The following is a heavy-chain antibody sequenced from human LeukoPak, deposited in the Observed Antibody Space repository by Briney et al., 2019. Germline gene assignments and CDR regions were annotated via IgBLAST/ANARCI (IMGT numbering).Heavy chain of an antibody. J-gene: IGHJ4*02. V-gene: IGHV4-4*07. Sequence: SETLSLTCTVSGGSISSYYWSWSRQPAGKGLDWIGRIYTSGSTNYNPSLKSRVTMSVATSKNQFSLKLSSVTAADTAVYYCARDGSGYQLDYWGQGTLVTVSS. CDR2: IYTSGST. CDR1: GGSISSYY. CDR3: ARDGSGYQLDY. D-gene: IGHD3-10*01.